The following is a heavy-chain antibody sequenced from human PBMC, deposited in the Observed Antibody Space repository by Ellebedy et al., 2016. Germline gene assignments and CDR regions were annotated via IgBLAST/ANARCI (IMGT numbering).Heavy chain of an antibody. CDR1: GFTFSDYY. D-gene: IGHD5-18*01. CDR3: ARVGRRTWIQGENAFDI. CDR2: ISSSGSTI. V-gene: IGHV3-11*01. J-gene: IGHJ3*02. Sequence: GESLKISXAASGFTFSDYYMSWIRQAPGKGLEWVSYISSSGSTIYYADSVKGRFTISRDNAKNSLYLQMNSLRAEDTAVYYCARVGRRTWIQGENAFDIWGQGTMVTVSS.